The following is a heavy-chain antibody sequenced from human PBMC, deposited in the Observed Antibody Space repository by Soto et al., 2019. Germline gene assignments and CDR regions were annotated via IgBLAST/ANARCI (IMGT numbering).Heavy chain of an antibody. Sequence: PGGSLRLSCAASGFTFSSYWMHWVRQAPGKGLVWVSRINSDGSSTSYADSVKGRFTISRDNAKNTLYLQMNSLRAEDTAVYYCANQQQLPNFDYWGQGTLVTVSS. V-gene: IGHV3-74*01. CDR3: ANQQQLPNFDY. CDR2: INSDGSST. D-gene: IGHD6-13*01. CDR1: GFTFSSYW. J-gene: IGHJ4*02.